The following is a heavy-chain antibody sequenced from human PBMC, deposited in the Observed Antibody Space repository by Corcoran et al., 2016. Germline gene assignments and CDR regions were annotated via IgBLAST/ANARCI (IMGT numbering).Heavy chain of an antibody. V-gene: IGHV4-34*01. J-gene: IGHJ6*02. CDR1: GGSFSGY. CDR3: ARKKSGSHNRFYYYGMDV. Sequence: QVQLQQWGAVLLKPSETLSLTSGVYGGSFSGYWSWIRQPPGKGLEWIGEINHEGSTNYNPSLKSRVTISVDTPHNQFSLKLSSVTAAGTTVYYCARKKSGSHNRFYYYGMDVWGQGTTVTGSS. D-gene: IGHD1-1*01. CDR2: INHEGST.